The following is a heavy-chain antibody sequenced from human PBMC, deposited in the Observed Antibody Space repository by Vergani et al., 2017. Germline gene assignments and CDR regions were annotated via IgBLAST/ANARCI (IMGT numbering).Heavy chain of an antibody. V-gene: IGHV3-21*01. CDR2: ITSSGSYG. CDR1: AFTFSSYS. J-gene: IGHJ6*03. D-gene: IGHD1-7*01. Sequence: EVQLVESGGGLVKPGGSLRLSCAASAFTFSSYSMNWVRQAPGKGLEWVSSITSSGSYGYYADSVKGRFNISRDNAKNSLYLQMNSLRAADTAVYYCARGANWNYFGSGYYMDVWGKGTTVTVSS. CDR3: ARGANWNYFGSGYYMDV.